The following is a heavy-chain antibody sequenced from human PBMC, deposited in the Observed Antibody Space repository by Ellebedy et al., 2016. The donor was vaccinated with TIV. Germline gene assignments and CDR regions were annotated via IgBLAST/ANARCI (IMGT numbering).Heavy chain of an antibody. Sequence: MPGGSLRLSCTVSGGSISSYYWNWIRQPAGKGLEWIGRIYTSGNTNYNPSLKSRVTMSVDTSKNQFSLKLSSVTAADTAVYYCAGGYSSGWTDYWGQGTLVTVSS. CDR3: AGGYSSGWTDY. CDR1: GGSISSYY. J-gene: IGHJ4*02. V-gene: IGHV4-4*07. D-gene: IGHD6-19*01. CDR2: IYTSGNT.